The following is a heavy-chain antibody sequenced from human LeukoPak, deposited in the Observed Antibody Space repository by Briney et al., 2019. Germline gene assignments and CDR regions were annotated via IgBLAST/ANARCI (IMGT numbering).Heavy chain of an antibody. CDR3: GRDTATAIDY. CDR1: GFTFTNHY. J-gene: IGHJ4*02. V-gene: IGHV3-72*01. Sequence: GGSLTLSCAASGFTFTNHYMDWVRQAPGMGLEWTARTTNTPNAYTTAYAASVRGRFTVSRDDSKSLLHLQMSSLKTDDTAVYYCGRDTATAIDYWGRGTLVTVSS. D-gene: IGHD5-18*01. CDR2: TTNTPNAYTT.